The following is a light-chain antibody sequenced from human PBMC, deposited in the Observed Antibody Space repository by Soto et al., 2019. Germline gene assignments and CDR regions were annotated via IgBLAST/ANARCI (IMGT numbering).Light chain of an antibody. J-gene: IGLJ2*01. V-gene: IGLV2-23*02. CDR1: SSDVGSYNL. CDR3: CSYARSSSHVI. CDR2: EVS. Sequence: QSALTQPASVSGSPGQSITISCTGTSSDVGSYNLVSWYQHHPGKAPKVLIFEVSKRPSGVSNRFSGSKSGNTASLTISGLQAEDEADYYCCSYARSSSHVIFGGGTKLTVL.